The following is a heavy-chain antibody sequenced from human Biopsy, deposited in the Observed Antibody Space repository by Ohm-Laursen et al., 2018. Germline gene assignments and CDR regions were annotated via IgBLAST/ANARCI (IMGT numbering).Heavy chain of an antibody. J-gene: IGHJ5*02. D-gene: IGHD1/OR15-1a*01. CDR1: GFTFSTYW. CDR3: AKEVFSAVGTSGFDP. CDR2: ISGSGGRT. Sequence: GSLRLSCAAPGFTFSTYWMTWVRQAPGKGLEWVSGISGSGGRTYYAESMKGRFTISRDNSKKTVYLQMKSLRAEDTAVYYCAKEVFSAVGTSGFDPWGQGTLVTVSS. V-gene: IGHV3-23*01.